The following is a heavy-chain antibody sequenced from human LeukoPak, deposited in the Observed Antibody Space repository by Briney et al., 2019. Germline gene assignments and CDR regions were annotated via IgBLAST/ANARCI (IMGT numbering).Heavy chain of an antibody. Sequence: SETLSLTCAVYGGSFSGYYWSWLRQPPGKGLEWIGEINHSGSTNYNPSLKSRVTISVDTSKNQFSLKLSSVTAADTAVYYCSRAGERITMVRGVIRKGVFDYWGQGTLVTVSS. CDR1: GGSFSGYY. V-gene: IGHV4-34*01. CDR2: INHSGST. D-gene: IGHD3-10*01. J-gene: IGHJ4*02. CDR3: SRAGERITMVRGVIRKGVFDY.